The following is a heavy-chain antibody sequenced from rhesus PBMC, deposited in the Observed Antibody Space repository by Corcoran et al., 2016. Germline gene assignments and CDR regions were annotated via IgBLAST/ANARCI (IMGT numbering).Heavy chain of an antibody. J-gene: IGHJ5-2*02. D-gene: IGHD4-29*01. V-gene: IGHV4-73*01. CDR1: GGSITGYY. CDR2: IDGNSAST. Sequence: QVKLQQWGEGLVKPSETLSLTCAVYGGSITGYYWGWIRQPPGKGLEGIGKIDGNSASTNYNPYLKNRVTISKDTSKNQCSLKLSSVTAADTAVYYCARERPLYGNSLDVWGRGVLVTVSS. CDR3: ARERPLYGNSLDV.